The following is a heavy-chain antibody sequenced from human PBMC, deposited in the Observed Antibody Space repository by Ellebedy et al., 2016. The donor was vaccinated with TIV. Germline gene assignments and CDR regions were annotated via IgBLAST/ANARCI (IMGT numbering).Heavy chain of an antibody. CDR3: ARQIGYTFGMTPYEN. CDR1: GYTLTELS. Sequence: AASVKVSCKVSGYTLTELSMHWVRQAPGKGLEWMGGFDPEDGTTIYAQKFQGRVTMTEDTSADTAYMELSSLRSEDTAVYYCARQIGYTFGMTPYENWGQGTLVTVAS. CDR2: FDPEDGTT. V-gene: IGHV1-24*01. D-gene: IGHD5-12*01. J-gene: IGHJ4*02.